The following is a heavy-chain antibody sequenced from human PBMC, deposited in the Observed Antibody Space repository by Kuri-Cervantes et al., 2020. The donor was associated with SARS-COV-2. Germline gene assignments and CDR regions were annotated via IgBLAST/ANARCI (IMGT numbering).Heavy chain of an antibody. CDR1: GFTFSSYS. V-gene: IGHV3-9*01. CDR3: AKDDGRNYGSGSYSIFDY. J-gene: IGHJ4*02. Sequence: SLKISCAASGFTFSSYSMNWVRQAPGKGLEWVSGISWNSGSIGYADSVKGRFTISRDNAKNSLYLQMNSLRAEDTALYYCAKDDGRNYGSGSYSIFDYWGQGTLVTVSS. D-gene: IGHD3-10*01. CDR2: ISWNSGSI.